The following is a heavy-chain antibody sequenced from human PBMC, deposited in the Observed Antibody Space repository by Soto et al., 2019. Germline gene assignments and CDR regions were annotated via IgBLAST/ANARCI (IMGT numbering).Heavy chain of an antibody. CDR2: IKSRTHGGTA. D-gene: IGHD1-26*01. CDR3: TSDVGHMSLPLFSS. J-gene: IGHJ5*02. CDR1: GFTFTDAW. V-gene: IGHV3-15*01. Sequence: EVQLVESGAGLVEPGGSLRLSSAASGFTFTDAWMGWVREAPGKGLEWVGRIKSRTHGGTADFPAPVKGRFSISRDDSKNILYLQMSSLQTEDTAVYHCTSDVGHMSLPLFSSWGQGTLVTVSS.